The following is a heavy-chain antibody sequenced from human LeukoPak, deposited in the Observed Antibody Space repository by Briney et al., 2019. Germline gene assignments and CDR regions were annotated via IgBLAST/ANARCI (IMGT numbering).Heavy chain of an antibody. V-gene: IGHV4-30-2*01. CDR1: GGSISSSSYY. D-gene: IGHD3-22*01. J-gene: IGHJ5*02. CDR3: ARAGYYDSSGLRGGWFDP. Sequence: SETLSLTCTVSGGSISSSSYYWGWIRQPPGKGLEWIGYIYHSGSTYYNPSLKSRVTISVDRSKNQFSLKLSSVTAADTAVYYCARAGYYDSSGLRGGWFDPWGQGTLVTVSS. CDR2: IYHSGST.